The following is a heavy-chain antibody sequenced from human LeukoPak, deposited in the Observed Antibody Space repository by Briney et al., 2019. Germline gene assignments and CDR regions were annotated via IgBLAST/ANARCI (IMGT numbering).Heavy chain of an antibody. CDR2: VYYTRST. J-gene: IGHJ5*02. Sequence: SETLSLTCSVSGGSITSTSYYWGWIRQPPGEGLEWIGSVYYTRSTYYNPSLRSRVTISVDTSKNQFSLRLSSVTAADTAVFYCARVWYGSSTLGWFDPWGQGTLVTVSS. CDR1: GGSITSTSYY. CDR3: ARVWYGSSTLGWFDP. D-gene: IGHD3-10*01. V-gene: IGHV4-39*01.